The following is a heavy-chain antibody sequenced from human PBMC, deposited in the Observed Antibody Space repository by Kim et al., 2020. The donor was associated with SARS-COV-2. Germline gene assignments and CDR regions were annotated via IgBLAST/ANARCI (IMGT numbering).Heavy chain of an antibody. Sequence: FQGRVTITRDTSASTAYLGLSSLRSEDTAVYYCARVQRRGSGSLYYFDYWGQGTLVTVSS. J-gene: IGHJ4*02. D-gene: IGHD3-10*01. CDR3: ARVQRRGSGSLYYFDY. V-gene: IGHV1-3*01.